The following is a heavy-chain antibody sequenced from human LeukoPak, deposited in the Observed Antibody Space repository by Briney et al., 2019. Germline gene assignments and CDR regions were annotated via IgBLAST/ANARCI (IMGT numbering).Heavy chain of an antibody. V-gene: IGHV1-3*01. D-gene: IGHD6-13*01. CDR1: GYTFTSYA. CDR3: ARAGSDGRSSSNRHLDY. Sequence: ASVKVSCKASGYTFTSYAMHWVRQAPGQRLEWMGWINAGNGNTKYSQKFQGRVTITRDTSTSTAYMELSSLRSEDTAVYYCARAGSDGRSSSNRHLDYWGQGTLVTVSS. J-gene: IGHJ4*02. CDR2: INAGNGNT.